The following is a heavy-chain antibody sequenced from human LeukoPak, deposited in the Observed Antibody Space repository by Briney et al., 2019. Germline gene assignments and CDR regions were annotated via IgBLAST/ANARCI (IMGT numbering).Heavy chain of an antibody. Sequence: HTGGSLRLSCAASGFTFSSYGMHWVRQAPGKGLEWVAFIRYDGSNKYYADSVKGRFTISRDNSKNTLYLQMNSLRAEDTAVYYCANPLKPYRGSYPAEYFQHWGQGTLVTVSS. D-gene: IGHD1-26*01. V-gene: IGHV3-30*02. CDR3: ANPLKPYRGSYPAEYFQH. CDR1: GFTFSSYG. J-gene: IGHJ1*01. CDR2: IRYDGSNK.